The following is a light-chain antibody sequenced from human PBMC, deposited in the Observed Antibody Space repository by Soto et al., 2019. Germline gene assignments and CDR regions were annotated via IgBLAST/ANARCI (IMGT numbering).Light chain of an antibody. CDR2: AGS. J-gene: IGLJ1*01. CDR1: SSDVGSYNL. V-gene: IGLV2-23*03. CDR3: CSYAGSSNV. Sequence: QPLLTQPASVSGSPGQSITISCTGTSSDVGSYNLVSWYQQHPGKAPKLMIFAGSKRPSGVSNRFSGSKSGNTASMTISGLQAEDEADYYCCSYAGSSNVFGTGTKVTVL.